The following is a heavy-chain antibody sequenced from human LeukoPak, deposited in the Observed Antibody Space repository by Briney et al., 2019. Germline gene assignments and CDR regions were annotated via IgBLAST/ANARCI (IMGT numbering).Heavy chain of an antibody. CDR1: GFTFSSYA. V-gene: IGHV3-64D*06. CDR3: VKFEQPAYYFDY. D-gene: IGHD6-13*01. J-gene: IGHJ4*02. CDR2: TSSNGGST. Sequence: SGGCLRLSCSASGFTFSSYAMHWVRQAPGKGLEYVSATSSNGGSTYYADSVKGRFTISRDNSKNTLYLQMSSLRAEDTAVYYCVKFEQPAYYFDYWGQGTLVTVPS.